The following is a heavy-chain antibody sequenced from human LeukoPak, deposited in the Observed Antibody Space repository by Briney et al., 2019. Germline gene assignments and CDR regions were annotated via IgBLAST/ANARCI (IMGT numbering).Heavy chain of an antibody. D-gene: IGHD3-22*01. CDR1: GGSISSYY. CDR2: IYYSGST. V-gene: IGHV4-59*01. J-gene: IGHJ3*02. Sequence: SETLSLTCTVSGGSISSYYWSWIRQPPGKGLEWIGYIYYSGSTNYNPSLKSRVTISVDTSKDQFSLKLSSVTAADTAVYYCARDFHYYDSSGYYYEGAFDIWGQGTMVTVSS. CDR3: ARDFHYYDSSGYYYEGAFDI.